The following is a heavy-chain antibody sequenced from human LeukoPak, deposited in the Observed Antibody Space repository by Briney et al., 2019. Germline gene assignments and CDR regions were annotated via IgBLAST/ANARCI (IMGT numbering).Heavy chain of an antibody. J-gene: IGHJ4*02. CDR1: GGSFSGYY. Sequence: PSEPLSLTCAVYGGSFSGYYWSWLRQPPGKGLEWIGEINHSGSTNYNPSLKSRVTISVDTSKNQFSLKLSSVTAADTAVYYCARGLRYYDILTGYYTYYFDYWGQGTLVTVSS. V-gene: IGHV4-34*01. CDR2: INHSGST. CDR3: ARGLRYYDILTGYYTYYFDY. D-gene: IGHD3-9*01.